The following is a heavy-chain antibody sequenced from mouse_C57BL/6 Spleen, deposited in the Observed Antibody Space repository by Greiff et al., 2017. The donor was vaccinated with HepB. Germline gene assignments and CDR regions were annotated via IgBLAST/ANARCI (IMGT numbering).Heavy chain of an antibody. J-gene: IGHJ2*01. Sequence: EVQLQESGGGLVQPGGSMKLSCAASGFTFSDAWMDWVRQSPEKGLEWVAEIRNKANNHATYYAESVKGRFTISRDDSKSSVYLQMNSLRAEDTGIYYCTRRPTGYYFDYWGQGTTLTVSS. V-gene: IGHV6-6*01. D-gene: IGHD4-1*02. CDR1: GFTFSDAW. CDR2: IRNKANNHAT. CDR3: TRRPTGYYFDY.